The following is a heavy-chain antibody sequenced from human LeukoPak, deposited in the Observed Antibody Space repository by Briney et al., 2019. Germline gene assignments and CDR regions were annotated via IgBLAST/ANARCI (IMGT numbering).Heavy chain of an antibody. J-gene: IGHJ4*02. Sequence: GGSLRLSCAASGFTFSRYWMNWVRQAPGKGLEWVSAISGSGGSTYYADSVKGRFTISRDNSKNTLYLQMNSLRAEDTAVYYCATGEGSSGYYNYWGQGTLVTVSS. V-gene: IGHV3-23*01. CDR2: ISGSGGST. D-gene: IGHD3-22*01. CDR3: ATGEGSSGYYNY. CDR1: GFTFSRYW.